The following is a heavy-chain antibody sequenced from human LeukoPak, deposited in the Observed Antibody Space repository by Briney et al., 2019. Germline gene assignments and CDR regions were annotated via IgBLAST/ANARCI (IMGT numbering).Heavy chain of an antibody. J-gene: IGHJ4*02. D-gene: IGHD6-13*01. V-gene: IGHV4-39*01. Sequence: IPSETLSLTCTVSGGSISSSSYYWGWIRQPLGKGLEWIGSIYYSGSTYYNPSLKSRVTISVDTSKNQFSLKLSSVTAADTAVYYCARNGRSSSSPPWDYWGQGTLVTVSS. CDR2: IYYSGST. CDR3: ARNGRSSSSPPWDY. CDR1: GGSISSSSYY.